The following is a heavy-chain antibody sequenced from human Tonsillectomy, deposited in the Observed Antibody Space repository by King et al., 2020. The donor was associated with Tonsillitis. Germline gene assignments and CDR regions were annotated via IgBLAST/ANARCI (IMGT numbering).Heavy chain of an antibody. CDR3: GTSYCSSTSCYALFYY. CDR2: ISGSGGST. Sequence: VQLVESGGGLVQPGGSLRLSCAASGFTFSSYAMSWVRQAPGKGLEWVSSISGSGGSTYYADSVKGRFTISREHSKNTLYLQMNSARAEDTALYYCGTSYCSSTSCYALFYYWGQGTLVTVSS. V-gene: IGHV3-23*04. J-gene: IGHJ4*02. CDR1: GFTFSSYA. D-gene: IGHD2-2*01.